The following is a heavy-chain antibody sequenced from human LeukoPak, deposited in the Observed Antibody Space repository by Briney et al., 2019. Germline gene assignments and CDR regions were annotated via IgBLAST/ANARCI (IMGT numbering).Heavy chain of an antibody. D-gene: IGHD1-14*01. CDR1: GYSFIGNY. Sequence: ASVKVSCEASGYSFIGNYMHWVRQAPGQGLEWMGWINPNSGGTNYAQKFQGRVTMTRDTSISTAYMELSRLRSDDTAVYYCARVSGPGYFDLWGRGTLVTVSS. CDR2: INPNSGGT. V-gene: IGHV1-2*02. CDR3: ARVSGPGYFDL. J-gene: IGHJ2*01.